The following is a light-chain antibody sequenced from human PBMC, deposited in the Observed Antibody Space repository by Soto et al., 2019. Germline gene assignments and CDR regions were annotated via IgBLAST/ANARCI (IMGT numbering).Light chain of an antibody. V-gene: IGKV1-8*01. CDR1: QGISSY. CDR2: AAS. J-gene: IGKJ5*01. Sequence: AIRMTQSPSSLSASTGDRVTITCRASQGISSYLAWYQQKPGKAPKLLIYAASTLQSAVPSRFSGSGSGTDFTLSISCLQSEDFATYYCHQYYSYPITFGQGTRLEIK. CDR3: HQYYSYPIT.